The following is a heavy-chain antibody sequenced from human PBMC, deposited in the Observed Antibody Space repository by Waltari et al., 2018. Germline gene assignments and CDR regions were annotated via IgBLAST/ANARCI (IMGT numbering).Heavy chain of an antibody. J-gene: IGHJ4*02. V-gene: IGHV4-61*02. CDR2: IYTSGST. CDR3: ARGGVGYCSGGSCWAFDY. CDR1: GGSISSGSYY. D-gene: IGHD2-15*01. Sequence: QVQLQESGPGLVKPSQTLSLTCTVSGGSISSGSYYWSWIRQPAGKGLEWIGRIYTSGSTNYKPSLKSRVTISVDTSKNQFSLKLSSVTAADTAVYYCARGGVGYCSGGSCWAFDYWGQGTLVTVSS.